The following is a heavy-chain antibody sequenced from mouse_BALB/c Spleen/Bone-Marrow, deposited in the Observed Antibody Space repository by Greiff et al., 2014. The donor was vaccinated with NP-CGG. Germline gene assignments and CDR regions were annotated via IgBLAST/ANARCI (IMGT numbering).Heavy chain of an antibody. Sequence: QVQLQQSGAELMKPGASMGISCKATGYTFNTYWIEWVKQRPGHGLEWIGEIFPGSVGANFNGGFKGKASLTADTSSNAASMQLSSLTSEDSAVYYCARKGSDCMDHWGQGTTATVSS. V-gene: IGHV1-9*01. CDR3: ARKGSDCMDH. J-gene: IGHJ4*01. CDR2: IFPGSVGA. CDR1: GYTFNTYW.